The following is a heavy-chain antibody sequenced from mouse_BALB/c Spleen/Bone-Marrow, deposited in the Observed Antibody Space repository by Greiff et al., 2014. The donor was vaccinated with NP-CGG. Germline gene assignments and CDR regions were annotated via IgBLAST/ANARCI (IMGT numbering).Heavy chain of an antibody. V-gene: IGHV1-62-2*01. J-gene: IGHJ4*01. CDR2: FYPGSDSI. CDR1: GYTFTEYI. Sequence: QVQLQQSGAGLVKPGASVKLSCKASGYTFTEYIIHWVKQRSGQGLEWIGWFYPGSDSIKYNEKFKDKATLTADKSSSTVYMELSKLTSEDSAVYFCARHEEGGYDYDVGSYAMDYWGQGTSVTVSS. CDR3: ARHEEGGYDYDVGSYAMDY. D-gene: IGHD2-4*01.